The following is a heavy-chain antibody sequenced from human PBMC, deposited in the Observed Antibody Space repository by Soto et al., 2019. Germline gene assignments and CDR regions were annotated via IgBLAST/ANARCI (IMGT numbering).Heavy chain of an antibody. J-gene: IGHJ6*02. CDR3: ARALIMVRGVNPSYYGMDV. V-gene: IGHV1-69*01. CDR2: IIPIFGTA. CDR1: GGTFSSYA. Sequence: QVQLVQSGAEVKKPGSSVKVSCKASGGTFSSYAISWVRQVPGQGLEWMGGIIPIFGTANYAQKFQGRVTIPADESTSTAYMELSSLRSEDTAVYYCARALIMVRGVNPSYYGMDVWGQGTTVTVSS. D-gene: IGHD3-10*01.